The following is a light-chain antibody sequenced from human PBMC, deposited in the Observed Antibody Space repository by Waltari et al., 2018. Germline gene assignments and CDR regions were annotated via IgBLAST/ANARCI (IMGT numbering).Light chain of an antibody. CDR2: DAS. V-gene: IGKV3-11*01. CDR1: QSVSSY. Sequence: EIVLTQSPATLSLSPGESATLSCRSSQSVSSYLAWYQQKVGQDPRLLIYDASNRATGIPARFSGSGSGTDFTFTISSLEPEDFAVYYCLQRSSWPWTFGQGTKVEIK. CDR3: LQRSSWPWT. J-gene: IGKJ1*01.